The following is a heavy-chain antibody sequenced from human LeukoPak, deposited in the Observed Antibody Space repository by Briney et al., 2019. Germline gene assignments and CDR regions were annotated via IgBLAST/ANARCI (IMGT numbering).Heavy chain of an antibody. CDR2: IYHSGST. Sequence: SETLSLTCAVSGYSISSGYYWCWIRQPPGKGLEWIGSIYHSGSTYYTPPLKRRVTISVDTSKNQFSLTLRSVTAADTAVYYCASFIAVAGPMDVWGKGTTVTVSS. CDR1: GYSISSGYY. CDR3: ASFIAVAGPMDV. D-gene: IGHD6-19*01. V-gene: IGHV4-38-2*01. J-gene: IGHJ6*03.